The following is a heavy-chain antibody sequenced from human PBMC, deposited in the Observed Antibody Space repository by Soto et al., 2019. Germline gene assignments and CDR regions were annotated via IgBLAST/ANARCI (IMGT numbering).Heavy chain of an antibody. CDR2: ISYSGST. CDR1: GGSISGYY. CDR3: ASLNFDILTGYYAFDL. J-gene: IGHJ3*01. D-gene: IGHD3-9*01. Sequence: PSETLSLTCTVSGGSISGYYCSWIRQSPEKGLEYIGYISYSGSTNYNPSLKSRVTTSLDTSKNQFSLKLSSVTAADTAIYYCASLNFDILTGYYAFDLWGQGTIVT. V-gene: IGHV4-59*08.